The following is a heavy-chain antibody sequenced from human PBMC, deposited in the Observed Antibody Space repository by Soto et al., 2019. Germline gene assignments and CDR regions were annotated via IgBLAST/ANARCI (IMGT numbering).Heavy chain of an antibody. Sequence: WETLSLTCSVSGGSISSGYWTWIRQPPGKGLEWIGYIYYGGSINYNPSLKSRVIISVDTAKNQFSLRLSSVSAADTAVYYCTGAYYDVSGYSLDPWGQGTSVTVSS. CDR2: IYYGGSI. V-gene: IGHV4-59*01. J-gene: IGHJ5*02. D-gene: IGHD3-22*01. CDR1: GGSISSGY. CDR3: TGAYYDVSGYSLDP.